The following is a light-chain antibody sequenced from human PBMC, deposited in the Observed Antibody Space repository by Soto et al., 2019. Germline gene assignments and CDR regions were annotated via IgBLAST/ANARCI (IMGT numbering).Light chain of an antibody. CDR1: QSINSN. V-gene: IGKV3-15*01. CDR3: QHYDNRSPLT. CDR2: GVS. J-gene: IGKJ4*01. Sequence: EIVMTQSPVTVSVSPVERVTLSCRASQSINSNLAWYQQKPGQAPGLLIYGVSPRATDIPARFSGSGSGTEFTLTISSLQSEDFAVYYCQHYDNRSPLTFGGGTKVDIK.